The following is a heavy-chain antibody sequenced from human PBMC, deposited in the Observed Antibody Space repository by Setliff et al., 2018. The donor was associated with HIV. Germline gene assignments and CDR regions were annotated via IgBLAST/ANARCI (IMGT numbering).Heavy chain of an antibody. CDR3: AKTLPTLYPPHDYYFAMDV. CDR1: GFTFGSYA. CDR2: ISGSGDLT. Sequence: PGGSRRLSCAPSGFTFGSYAMSWVRQGPGKGLEWVSVISGSGDLTFYADSWKCRCTISRDNSQNTLYLQMNSLRAEDTAVYYCAKTLPTLYPPHDYYFAMDVWGQGTTVTV. D-gene: IGHD2-15*01. J-gene: IGHJ6*02. V-gene: IGHV3-23*01.